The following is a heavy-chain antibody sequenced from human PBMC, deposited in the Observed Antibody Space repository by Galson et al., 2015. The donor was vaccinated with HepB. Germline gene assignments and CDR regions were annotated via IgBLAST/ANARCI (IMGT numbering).Heavy chain of an antibody. CDR1: GFTFSDYY. J-gene: IGHJ4*02. Sequence: SLRLSCAASGFTFSDYYMSWIHQAPGKGLEWISYISSSDSTIYYVDSVKGRLTISRDNAKNSLYLLMNSLSAEDTAVYYCARTFLHSSNWFGRTFDYWGQGTLVTVSS. CDR3: ARTFLHSSNWFGRTFDY. D-gene: IGHD6-13*01. CDR2: ISSSDSTI. V-gene: IGHV3-11*01.